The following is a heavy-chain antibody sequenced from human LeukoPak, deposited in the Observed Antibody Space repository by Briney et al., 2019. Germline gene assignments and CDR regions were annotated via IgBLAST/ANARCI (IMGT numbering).Heavy chain of an antibody. Sequence: SETLSLTCTVSGGSISYYYWSWIRQSAGKGLEWIGRVYTSGSTNDNPSLKSRVTMSVDTSKNQFSLRLSSVTAADTAVYYCARDVLGWGPNWYFDLWGRGTLVTVSS. CDR2: VYTSGST. CDR3: ARDVLGWGPNWYFDL. D-gene: IGHD3-16*01. CDR1: GGSISYYY. J-gene: IGHJ2*01. V-gene: IGHV4-4*07.